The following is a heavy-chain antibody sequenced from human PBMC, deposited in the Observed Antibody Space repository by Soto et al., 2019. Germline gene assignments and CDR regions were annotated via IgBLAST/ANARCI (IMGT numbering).Heavy chain of an antibody. CDR3: ARGNWNYPDWFDP. Sequence: QVQLQESGPGLVKPSETLSLTCTVSGGSVSSGSYSWSWIRQPPWTGLEWIGYIYYRGSTNYNPSLKSRVTISVDTSKNQFSLKLSSVTAADTAVYYCARGNWNYPDWFDPWGQGPLVTVSS. V-gene: IGHV4-61*01. CDR1: GGSVSSGSYS. CDR2: IYYRGST. D-gene: IGHD1-7*01. J-gene: IGHJ5*02.